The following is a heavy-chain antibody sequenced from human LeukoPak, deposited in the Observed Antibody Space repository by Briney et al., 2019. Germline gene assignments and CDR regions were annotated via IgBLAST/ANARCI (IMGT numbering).Heavy chain of an antibody. CDR2: ISYSSGYI. CDR1: GLTFSSYS. Sequence: GGSLRLSCAASGLTFSSYSMNWVRQAPGEGLEWVSSISYSSGYIYYADSVKGRFTISRDNAKNSLYLQMNSLRAEDTAVFYCARTRVGVVIDYFDYWGQGTLVTVSS. V-gene: IGHV3-21*01. D-gene: IGHD3-3*01. CDR3: ARTRVGVVIDYFDY. J-gene: IGHJ4*02.